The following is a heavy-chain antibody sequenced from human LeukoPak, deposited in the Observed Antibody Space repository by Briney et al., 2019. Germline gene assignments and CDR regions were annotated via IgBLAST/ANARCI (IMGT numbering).Heavy chain of an antibody. Sequence: GGSLRLSCAASGFTFSNYWMHWVRQAPGKGLEWVSGISWNSGSIGYADSVKGRFTISRDNAKNSLYLQMNSLRAEDTALYYCAKDKGSGPVDHDAFDIWGQGTMVTVSS. CDR3: AKDKGSGPVDHDAFDI. CDR2: ISWNSGSI. CDR1: GFTFSNYW. J-gene: IGHJ3*02. V-gene: IGHV3-9*01. D-gene: IGHD6-19*01.